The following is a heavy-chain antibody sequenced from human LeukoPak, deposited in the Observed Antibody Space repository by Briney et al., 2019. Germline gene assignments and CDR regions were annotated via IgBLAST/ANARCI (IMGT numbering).Heavy chain of an antibody. Sequence: GGSLRLSCAASGFTFSDYYMNWVRQAPGKGLEWVSSISSSSSYIYYADSVKGRFTISRDNAKNSLYLQMNSLRAEDTAVYYCARVVAVAGKAFDIWGQGTMVTVSS. CDR3: ARVVAVAGKAFDI. D-gene: IGHD6-19*01. V-gene: IGHV3-21*01. CDR2: ISSSSSYI. CDR1: GFTFSDYY. J-gene: IGHJ3*02.